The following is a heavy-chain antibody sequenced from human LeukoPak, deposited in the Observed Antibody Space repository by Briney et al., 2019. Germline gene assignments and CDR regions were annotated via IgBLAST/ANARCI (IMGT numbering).Heavy chain of an antibody. V-gene: IGHV3-53*01. CDR2: LYSDGNT. CDR1: GFTVITND. D-gene: IGHD1-14*01. Sequence: GGSLRLSCAASGFTVITNDMSWVRQAPGKGLEWVSVLYSDGNTKYADSVQGRFTISRDKSKNTLYLEMNSLSPDDTAVYYCARGVEPLAANTLAYWGQGTLVTVSS. CDR3: ARGVEPLAANTLAY. J-gene: IGHJ4*02.